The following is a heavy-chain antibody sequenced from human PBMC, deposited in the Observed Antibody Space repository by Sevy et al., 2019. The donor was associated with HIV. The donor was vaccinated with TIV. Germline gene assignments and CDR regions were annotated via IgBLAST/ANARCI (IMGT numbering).Heavy chain of an antibody. CDR3: ARPHYDFWSGYSYYFDY. D-gene: IGHD3-3*01. J-gene: IGHJ4*02. CDR2: INHSGST. Sequence: LTASETLSLTCAVYGGSFSGYYWSWIRQPPGKGLEWIGEINHSGSTNYNPSLKSRVTISVDTSKNQFSLKLSSVTAADTAVYYCARPHYDFWSGYSYYFDYWGQGTLVTVSS. CDR1: GGSFSGYY. V-gene: IGHV4-34*01.